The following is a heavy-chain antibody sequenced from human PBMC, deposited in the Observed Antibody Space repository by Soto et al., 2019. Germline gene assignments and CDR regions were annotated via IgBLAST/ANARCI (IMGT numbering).Heavy chain of an antibody. CDR1: GYTFSGYD. V-gene: IGHV1-8*01. D-gene: IGHD3-22*01. Sequence: ASVKVSCKTSGYTFSGYDINWVRQATGQGLEWMGWMNPNSGNTGYAQEFQGRVTMTRDNSISTAYMELSSLRSEDTAVYYCTVARFYYNASGYYPLDYWGQGTLVTVSS. CDR2: MNPNSGNT. J-gene: IGHJ4*02. CDR3: TVARFYYNASGYYPLDY.